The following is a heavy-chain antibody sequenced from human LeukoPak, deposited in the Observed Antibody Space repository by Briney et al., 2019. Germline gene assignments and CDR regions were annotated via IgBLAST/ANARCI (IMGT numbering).Heavy chain of an antibody. CDR1: GGSISSYY. V-gene: IGHV4-59*01. Sequence: SETLSLTCTVSGGSISSYYWSWIRQPPGKGLEWIGYIYYSGSTNYNPSLKSRVTISLDTSKNQFSLKLSSVTAADTAVYYCARFYGSGRTDYWGQGTLVTVSS. D-gene: IGHD3-10*01. CDR3: ARFYGSGRTDY. J-gene: IGHJ4*02. CDR2: IYYSGST.